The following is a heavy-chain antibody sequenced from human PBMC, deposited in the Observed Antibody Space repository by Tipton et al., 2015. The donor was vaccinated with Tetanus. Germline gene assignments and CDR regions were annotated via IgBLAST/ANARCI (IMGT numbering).Heavy chain of an antibody. D-gene: IGHD6-13*01. Sequence: QLVQSGAEVKKPGESLRISCKGSGYSFTSYWISWVRQMPGKGLEWMGRIDPSDSYTNYSPSFQGHVTISADKSISTAYLQWSSLKASDTAMYYCTIAAAGNWYFDLWGRGTLVTVSS. J-gene: IGHJ2*01. CDR1: GYSFTSYW. CDR2: IDPSDSYT. V-gene: IGHV5-10-1*01. CDR3: TIAAAGNWYFDL.